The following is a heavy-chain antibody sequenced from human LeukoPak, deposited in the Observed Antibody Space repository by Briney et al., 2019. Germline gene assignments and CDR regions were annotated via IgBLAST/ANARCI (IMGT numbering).Heavy chain of an antibody. CDR2: ISWNSGSI. CDR3: AKARATGVPGDLDYFDY. V-gene: IGHV3-9*01. CDR1: GFTFDDYA. D-gene: IGHD4-23*01. Sequence: GGSLRLSCVASGFTFDDYAMHWVRQAPGKGLEWVSGISWNSGSIGYADSVKGRFTISRDNAKNSLYLQMNSLRAEDTALYYCAKARATGVPGDLDYFDYWGQGTLVTVSS. J-gene: IGHJ4*02.